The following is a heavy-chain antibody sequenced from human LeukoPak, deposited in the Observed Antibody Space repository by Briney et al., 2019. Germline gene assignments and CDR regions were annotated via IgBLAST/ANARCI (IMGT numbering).Heavy chain of an antibody. D-gene: IGHD1-26*01. CDR2: IHHNGEIT. J-gene: IGHJ4*02. Sequence: QPGRSLRLSCSASGFTLFWHVMHWVRQAPGKALEYVSFIHHNGEITSYADSVRGRFTVSRDNSKNTLFLELSSLRVDDTAVYYCARDMSGTYSFDYWGQGALVTVSS. V-gene: IGHV3-64D*06. CDR1: GFTLFWHV. CDR3: ARDMSGTYSFDY.